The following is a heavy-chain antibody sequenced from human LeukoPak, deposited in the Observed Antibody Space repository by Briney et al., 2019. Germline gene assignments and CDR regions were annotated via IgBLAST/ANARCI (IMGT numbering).Heavy chain of an antibody. CDR3: ARERLDIVATMGILD. CDR2: ISYDGSNK. CDR1: GFTFSSYG. J-gene: IGHJ4*02. Sequence: GGSLRLSCAASGFTFSSYGMHWVRQAPGKGLEWVAVISYDGSNKYYADSVKGRFTISRDNSKNTLYLQMNSLRAEDTAVYYCARERLDIVATMGILDWGQGTLVTVSS. V-gene: IGHV3-30*03. D-gene: IGHD5-12*01.